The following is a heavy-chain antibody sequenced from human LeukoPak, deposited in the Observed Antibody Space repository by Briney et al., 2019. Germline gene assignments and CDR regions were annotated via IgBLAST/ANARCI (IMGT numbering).Heavy chain of an antibody. CDR3: ARDPTRPGLRLLEWFPHAFDI. D-gene: IGHD3-3*01. V-gene: IGHV1-2*02. J-gene: IGHJ3*02. Sequence: ASVKASCKASGYTFTGYYMHWVRQAPGQGLEWMGWINPNSGGTNYAQKFQGRVTMTRDTSISTAYMELSRLRSDDTVVYYCARDPTRPGLRLLEWFPHAFDIWGQGTMVTVSS. CDR1: GYTFTGYY. CDR2: INPNSGGT.